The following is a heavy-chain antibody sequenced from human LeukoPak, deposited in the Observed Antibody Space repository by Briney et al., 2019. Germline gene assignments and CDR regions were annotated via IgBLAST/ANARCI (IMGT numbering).Heavy chain of an antibody. V-gene: IGHV4-4*09. D-gene: IGHD1-14*01. J-gene: IGHJ6*03. Sequence: SETLSLTCTVSGGSISSYYWSWIRQPPGKGLEWIGYIYTSGSTNYNPSLKSRVTISVDTSKNQFSLKLSSVTAADTAVYYCARHGRAATGKNHYYYYYYMDVWGKGTTVTVSS. CDR3: ARHGRAATGKNHYYYYYYMDV. CDR2: IYTSGST. CDR1: GGSISSYY.